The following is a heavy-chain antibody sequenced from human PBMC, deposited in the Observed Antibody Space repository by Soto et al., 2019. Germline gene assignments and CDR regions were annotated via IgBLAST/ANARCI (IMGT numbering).Heavy chain of an antibody. CDR1: GYTFTNYG. D-gene: IGHD1-1*01. J-gene: IGHJ5*02. CDR3: ARDTLGTETTAWLDP. CDR2: ISAYNGDT. Sequence: QVQLVQSGAEVKKPGASVRVSCKASGYTFTNYGISWLRQAPGQGLEWLGWISAYNGDTNFAKKVQGRVTLTTDTSTNTAYMELWSLTSADTAMYYCARDTLGTETTAWLDPWGQGTLVTVSS. V-gene: IGHV1-18*04.